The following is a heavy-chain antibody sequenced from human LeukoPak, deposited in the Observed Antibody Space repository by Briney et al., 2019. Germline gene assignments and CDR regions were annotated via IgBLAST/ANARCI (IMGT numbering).Heavy chain of an antibody. D-gene: IGHD1-7*01. J-gene: IGHJ4*02. CDR1: GYSFSNNW. CDR3: ARHSWNYDY. V-gene: IGHV5-51*01. Sequence: GESLQISCQGSGYSFSNNWIGWVRQMPGKGLEWMGVIYPGDSDTRYSPSFQGQVTFSADTSITTAYLQWSSLKASDTAVYYCARHSWNYDYWGQGTLVTVSS. CDR2: IYPGDSDT.